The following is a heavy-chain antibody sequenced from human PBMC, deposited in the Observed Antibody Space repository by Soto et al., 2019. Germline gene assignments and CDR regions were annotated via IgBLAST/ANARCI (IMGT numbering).Heavy chain of an antibody. D-gene: IGHD5-12*01. Sequence: SETLSLTCTVSGASIKSSDYYWGWVRQSPGKGLEWIGTIYYTGNTHYNPSLKSRVTISVDTSRNQFSLNLSSVSAADTAVYYCAGALATTNPFFDDWGQGTLVTVSS. CDR1: GASIKSSDYY. J-gene: IGHJ4*02. V-gene: IGHV4-39*01. CDR3: AGALATTNPFFDD. CDR2: IYYTGNT.